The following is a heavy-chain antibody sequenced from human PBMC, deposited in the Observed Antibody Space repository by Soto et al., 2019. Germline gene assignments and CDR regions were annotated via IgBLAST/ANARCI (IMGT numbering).Heavy chain of an antibody. CDR1: GYTFINYY. CDR3: ARQGEPSTSPRDSYGMDV. CDR2: INPHSGDT. Sequence: ASVKVSCKSSGYTFINYYVHWVRQAPGQGLEWLGWINPHSGDTNYAQKFQGRVTMTRDTSINTVFVDLSRLTSDDTALYFCARQGEPSTSPRDSYGMDVWGQGTSVPAS. V-gene: IGHV1-2*02. D-gene: IGHD3-16*01. J-gene: IGHJ6*02.